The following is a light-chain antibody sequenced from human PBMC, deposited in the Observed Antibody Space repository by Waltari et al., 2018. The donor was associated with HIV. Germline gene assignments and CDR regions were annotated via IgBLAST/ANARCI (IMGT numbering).Light chain of an antibody. V-gene: IGLV2-11*01. CDR2: DVN. J-gene: IGLJ1*01. CDR1: SSDVGAYNY. Sequence: QSALTQPRPVSGSPGQSLTISCTATSSDVGAYNYVSWYQQQPGKAPKLMIYDVNKRPSGVPDRFSGSKYGNTASLNISGLQAEDESDYYCCSYAGIWGVFGTGTKVTVL. CDR3: CSYAGIWGV.